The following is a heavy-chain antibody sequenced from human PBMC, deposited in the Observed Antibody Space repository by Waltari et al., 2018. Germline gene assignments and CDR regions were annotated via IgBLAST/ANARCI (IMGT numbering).Heavy chain of an antibody. D-gene: IGHD6-13*01. Sequence: VQLQQWGAGLLKPSETLSLTCAVSGGSFSGYYWSRIRPPPGKGLEWIGETDHGGSTNYNPSLMTRVTISVDTSKNQFSLKLNSLTAADTAVYYCPRNDGSSRLNWFDPWGQGTLVTVSS. CDR3: PRNDGSSRLNWFDP. CDR1: GGSFSGYY. J-gene: IGHJ5*02. V-gene: IGHV4-34*01. CDR2: TDHGGST.